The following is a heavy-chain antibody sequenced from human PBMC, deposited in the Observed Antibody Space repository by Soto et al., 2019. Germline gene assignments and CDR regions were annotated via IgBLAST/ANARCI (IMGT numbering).Heavy chain of an antibody. J-gene: IGHJ4*02. CDR2: FDPEDGET. CDR1: GYTLTELS. V-gene: IGHV1-24*01. Sequence: VKVSCKVSGYTLTELSMHRVRQAPGKGLEWMGGFDPEDGETIYAQKFQGRVTMTEDTSTDTAYMELSSLRSEDTAVYYCATAARDDFWSGYYALPAYWGQGTLVTVSS. D-gene: IGHD3-3*01. CDR3: ATAARDDFWSGYYALPAY.